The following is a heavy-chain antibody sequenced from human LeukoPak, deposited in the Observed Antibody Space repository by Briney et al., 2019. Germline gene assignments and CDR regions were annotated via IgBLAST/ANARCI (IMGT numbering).Heavy chain of an antibody. CDR2: VSTDGGSK. D-gene: IGHD3-22*01. J-gene: IGHJ4*02. Sequence: XXVXQXXXXXXXXXAXVSTDGGSKYYADSVKGRFTISRDNSKNTLYLQMNSLRAEDTAVYYCAKVNYYESSGYYDYWGQGTLVTVSS. V-gene: IGHV3-30*18. CDR3: AKVNYYESSGYYDY.